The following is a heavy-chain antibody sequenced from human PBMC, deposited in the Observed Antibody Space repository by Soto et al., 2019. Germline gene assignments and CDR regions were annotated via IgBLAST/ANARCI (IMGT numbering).Heavy chain of an antibody. Sequence: SLRLSCAASGFTFSTYGMHWVRQAPGKGLEWVAVMWYDGTNEKYADSVKGRFTISRDNSKSTLYLQMNSLRAEDTGVYYCARTDCSSSTCPSDLVGATMMDYWGHGTPVTVSS. J-gene: IGHJ4*01. V-gene: IGHV3-33*01. CDR3: ARTDCSSSTCPSDLVGATMMDY. CDR2: MWYDGTNE. D-gene: IGHD2-2*01. CDR1: GFTFSTYG.